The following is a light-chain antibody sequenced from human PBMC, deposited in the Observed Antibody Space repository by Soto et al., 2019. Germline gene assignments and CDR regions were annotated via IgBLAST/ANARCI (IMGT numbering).Light chain of an antibody. CDR2: DVN. J-gene: IGLJ1*01. CDR1: SNEVGSYNS. V-gene: IGLV2-14*03. CDR3: SSFTSSTSYV. Sequence: QSALTQPASVSGAPGQSIAISFPGTSNEVGSYNSVSWYQQYPGKAPKLMIHDVNNRPSGISDRFSGSKSGNTASLTISGLQAEDEADYYCSSFTSSTSYVFGTGTKVTVL.